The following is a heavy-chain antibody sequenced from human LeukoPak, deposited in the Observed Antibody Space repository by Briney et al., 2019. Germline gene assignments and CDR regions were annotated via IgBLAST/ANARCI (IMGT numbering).Heavy chain of an antibody. CDR1: GYTFTHQW. J-gene: IGHJ4*02. CDR3: ARHSDVIGAI. Sequence: GEALKISCKASGYTFTHQWIGWVRQKSGSGLEWMVIIYPRDSDTRYSPSFQGHVSISADTSINTAYLEWSRLEASDTATYYCARHSDVIGAIWGQGTLVTVSS. CDR2: IYPRDSDT. V-gene: IGHV5-51*01. D-gene: IGHD3-10*01.